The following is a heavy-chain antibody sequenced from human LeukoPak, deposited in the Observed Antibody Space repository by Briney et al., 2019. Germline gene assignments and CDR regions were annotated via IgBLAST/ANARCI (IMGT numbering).Heavy chain of an antibody. CDR1: GFTFSSYS. D-gene: IGHD6-19*01. CDR3: ARGGSGWYSDY. CDR2: ISSSSSYI. Sequence: MTGGSLRLSCAASGFTFSSYSMNWVRQAPGKGLEWVSSISSSSSYIYYADSVKGRFTISRDNAKNSLYLQMNSLRAEDTAVYYCARGGSGWYSDYWGQGTLVTVSS. V-gene: IGHV3-21*01. J-gene: IGHJ4*02.